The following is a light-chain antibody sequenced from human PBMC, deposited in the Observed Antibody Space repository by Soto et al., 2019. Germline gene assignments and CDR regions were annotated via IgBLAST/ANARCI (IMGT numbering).Light chain of an antibody. CDR3: QQSYSGPLT. Sequence: DIPMAQSPSSLSASVGDRVTITCRASQSIRSYLNWYQQKPGKAPKVLIYAASSLQSGVPSRFSGIGSGTDFTLSISSLQPEDFATYYCQQSYSGPLTFGGGTKVEIK. J-gene: IGKJ4*01. CDR1: QSIRSY. V-gene: IGKV1-39*01. CDR2: AAS.